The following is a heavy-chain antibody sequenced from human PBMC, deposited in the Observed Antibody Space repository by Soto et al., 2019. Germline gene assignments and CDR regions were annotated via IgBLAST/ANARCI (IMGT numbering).Heavy chain of an antibody. CDR2: IYHSGST. V-gene: IGHV4-30-2*01. Sequence: QLQLQESGSGLVKPSQTLSLTCAVSGGSISSGGYSWSWIRQPPGKGLEWIGYIYHSGSTYYNPSLKRRVTISVDRSKNQFSLKLGSVTAADTAVYYCARAGGLGAVAADYWGQGTLVTVSS. J-gene: IGHJ4*02. D-gene: IGHD6-19*01. CDR1: GGSISSGGYS. CDR3: ARAGGLGAVAADY.